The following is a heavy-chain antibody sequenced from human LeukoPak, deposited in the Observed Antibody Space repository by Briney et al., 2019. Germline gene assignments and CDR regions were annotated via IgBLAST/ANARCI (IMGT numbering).Heavy chain of an antibody. J-gene: IGHJ4*02. CDR2: ISGSGGST. V-gene: IGHV3-23*01. CDR3: AEDVFSAAASPIDY. D-gene: IGHD2-2*01. CDR1: GFTFDDYG. Sequence: GGSLRLSCAASGFTFDDYGMSWVRQAPGKGLEWVSAISGSGGSTYYADSVKGRFTISRDNSKNTLYLQMNSLRAEDTAVYYCAEDVFSAAASPIDYWGQGTLVTVSS.